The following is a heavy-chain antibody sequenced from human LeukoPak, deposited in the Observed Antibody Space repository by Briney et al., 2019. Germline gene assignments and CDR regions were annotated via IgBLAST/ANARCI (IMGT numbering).Heavy chain of an antibody. CDR2: ISSSSSYI. V-gene: IGHV3-21*01. D-gene: IGHD2-2*02. CDR3: ASTLHVVVPAAIRYFDY. J-gene: IGHJ4*02. CDR1: GITFSSYS. Sequence: PGGSLRLSCAASGITFSSYSMNWVRQAPGKGLEWVSSISSSSSYIYYADSVKGRFTISRDNAKNSLYLQMSSLRAEDTAVYYCASTLHVVVPAAIRYFDYWGQGTLVTVSS.